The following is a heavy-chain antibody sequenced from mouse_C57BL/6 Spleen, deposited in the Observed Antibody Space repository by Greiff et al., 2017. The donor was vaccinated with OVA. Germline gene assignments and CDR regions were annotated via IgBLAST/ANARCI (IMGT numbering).Heavy chain of an antibody. CDR2: IDPEDGET. J-gene: IGHJ1*03. V-gene: IGHV14-2*01. CDR3: ARRDYGSSYEGYFDV. Sequence: VQLQQSGAELVKPGASVKLSCTASGFTIKDYYMHWVKQRTEQGLEWIGRIDPEDGETKYAPKFKGKATITADTSSNTAYLQLSSLTSEDTAVYYGARRDYGSSYEGYFDVWGTGTTVTVSA. CDR1: GFTIKDYY. D-gene: IGHD1-1*01.